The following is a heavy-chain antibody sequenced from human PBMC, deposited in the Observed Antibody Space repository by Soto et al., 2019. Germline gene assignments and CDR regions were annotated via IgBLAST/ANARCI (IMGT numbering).Heavy chain of an antibody. CDR3: AKDLALFDTAMVPWFDP. V-gene: IGHV3-30*18. CDR2: ISYDGSNK. J-gene: IGHJ5*02. CDR1: GFTFSSYG. Sequence: GGSLRLSCAASGFTFSSYGMHWVRQAPGKGLEWVAVISYDGSNKYYADSVKGRFTISRDNSKNTLYLQMNSLRAEDTAVYYCAKDLALFDTAMVPWFDPWGQGTLVTVSS. D-gene: IGHD5-18*01.